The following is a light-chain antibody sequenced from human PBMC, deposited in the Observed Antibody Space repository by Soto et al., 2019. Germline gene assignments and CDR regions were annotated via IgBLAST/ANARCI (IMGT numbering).Light chain of an antibody. CDR3: QQYNSYLLT. CDR1: QSISRS. Sequence: DIQMTQSPSTLSASVGDRVTITCRASQSISRSLAWYQQKPGKAPNVLIYDASSLESGVPSRFSGSGFGTEFALTISSLQPDDFATYYCQQYNSYLLTFGPGTTVDIK. J-gene: IGKJ3*01. V-gene: IGKV1-5*01. CDR2: DAS.